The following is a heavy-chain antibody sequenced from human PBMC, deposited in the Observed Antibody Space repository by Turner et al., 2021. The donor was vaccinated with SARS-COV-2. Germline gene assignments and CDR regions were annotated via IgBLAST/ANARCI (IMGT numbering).Heavy chain of an antibody. V-gene: IGHV4-39*01. CDR3: VRTPSGSYPHFNF. D-gene: IGHD1-26*01. J-gene: IGHJ4*02. CDR1: GDSISSSSFY. Sequence: QLQLQESGPGLVKPSETLSLTCTVAGDSISSSSFYWGWIRQSPGKGLGWIGTCYYSGNTYYNPSHKRRVNISADTSKKQCSLRLTTVTDAETAVYCSVRTPSGSYPHFNFWGQGTLVTVSS. CDR2: CYYSGNT.